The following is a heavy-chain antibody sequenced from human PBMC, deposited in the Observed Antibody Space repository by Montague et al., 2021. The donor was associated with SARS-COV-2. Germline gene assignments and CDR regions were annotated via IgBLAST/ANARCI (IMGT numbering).Heavy chain of an antibody. D-gene: IGHD2-15*01. V-gene: IGHV4-59*01. CDR2: IYYSGST. CDR3: ARVGFGYCSGGSCYRAFDY. CDR1: GGSISSYY. Sequence: SETLSLTCTVSGGSISSYYWSWIRQPPGKGLEWIGYIYYSGSTNYNPSLKSRVTIPVDTSKNQFSLKLSSVTAADTAVYYCARVGFGYCSGGSCYRAFDYWGQGTLVTVSS. J-gene: IGHJ4*02.